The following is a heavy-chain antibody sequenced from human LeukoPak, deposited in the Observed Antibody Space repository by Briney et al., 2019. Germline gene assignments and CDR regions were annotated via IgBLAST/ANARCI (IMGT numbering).Heavy chain of an antibody. V-gene: IGHV4-59*01. CDR1: GGSISSYY. CDR2: FYDTRSP. J-gene: IGHJ4*02. D-gene: IGHD3-10*01. Sequence: SETLSLTCTVSGGSISSYYWSWIRQPPGKGLEWIGYFYDTRSPKYNPSLERRVTISVDMSRNQFSLNLTSVTAADTAVYYCARGRGSLTYWGQGTLATVSS. CDR3: ARGRGSLTY.